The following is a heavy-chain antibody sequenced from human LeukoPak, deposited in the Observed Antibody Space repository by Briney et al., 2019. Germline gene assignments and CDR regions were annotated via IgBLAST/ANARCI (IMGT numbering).Heavy chain of an antibody. Sequence: PSETLSLTCTVSGGSISSYYWSWIRQPPGKGLEWIGYIYYSGSTNYNPSLKSRVTMSVDTSKNQFSLKLSSVTAADTAVYYCARDIAAAGSGKNAFDIWGQGTMVTVSS. CDR1: GGSISSYY. D-gene: IGHD6-13*01. CDR3: ARDIAAAGSGKNAFDI. CDR2: IYYSGST. V-gene: IGHV4-59*12. J-gene: IGHJ3*02.